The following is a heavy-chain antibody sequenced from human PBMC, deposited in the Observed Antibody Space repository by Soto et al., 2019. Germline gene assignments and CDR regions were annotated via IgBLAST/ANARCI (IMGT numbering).Heavy chain of an antibody. CDR2: ISSSGRDI. V-gene: IGHV3-21*02. CDR1: GFSFSSYS. J-gene: IGHJ4*02. D-gene: IGHD3-16*01. CDR3: AKVGPVWGAADF. Sequence: EVQLGESGGGLVKPGGSLRLSCAAYGFSFSSYSMNWVRQAPGKGLEWVSCISSSGRDIYYADSAKGRFTISRDNTKNSVFLQMNSLRAEDTAVYYCAKVGPVWGAADFWGQGTPVTVSS.